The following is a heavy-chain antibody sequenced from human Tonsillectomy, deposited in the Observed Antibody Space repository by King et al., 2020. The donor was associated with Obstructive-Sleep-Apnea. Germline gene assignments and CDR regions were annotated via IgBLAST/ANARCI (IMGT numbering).Heavy chain of an antibody. CDR3: ARVPRGGDYYYFDY. V-gene: IGHV3-33*01. D-gene: IGHD4-17*01. CDR1: GFTFSSYG. Sequence: VQLVESGGGVVQPGRSLRLSCAASGFTFSSYGMHWVRQAPGKGLEWVAIIWFDGSNKYYTDSVKGRFTISRDNSKNTLYLEMNSLRAEDTAVYYCARVPRGGDYYYFDYWGQGTLVTVSS. CDR2: IWFDGSNK. J-gene: IGHJ4*02.